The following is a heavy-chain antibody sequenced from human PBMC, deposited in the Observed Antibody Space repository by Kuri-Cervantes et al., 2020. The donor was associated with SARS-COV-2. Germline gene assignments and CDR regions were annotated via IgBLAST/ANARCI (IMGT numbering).Heavy chain of an antibody. CDR1: GGSISSYF. CDR2: IYYGGNT. D-gene: IGHD2-2*02. V-gene: IGHV4-59*08. J-gene: IGHJ5*02. Sequence: SETLSLTCTVSGGSISSYFWTWIRQSPGKGLEWIGYIYYGGNTNYNPFLESRVTISLDMSKNHFSLRLSSMTAADTAVYYCARRYCSSTSCYINWFDPWGQGTLVTVSS. CDR3: ARRYCSSTSCYINWFDP.